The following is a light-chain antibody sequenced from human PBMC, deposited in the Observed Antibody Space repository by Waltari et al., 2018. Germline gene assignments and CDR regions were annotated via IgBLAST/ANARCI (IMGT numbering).Light chain of an antibody. Sequence: DIQMTQSPYSLSASVGDRVTITCRASQGISNSLAWYQQKPGKAPKLLLYAASTLESGVPSRFSGSGSGTDYTLTISSLQPEDFATYYCQQYYSIPPVTFGPGTRVDFK. CDR1: QGISNS. J-gene: IGKJ3*01. V-gene: IGKV1-NL1*01. CDR2: AAS. CDR3: QQYYSIPPVT.